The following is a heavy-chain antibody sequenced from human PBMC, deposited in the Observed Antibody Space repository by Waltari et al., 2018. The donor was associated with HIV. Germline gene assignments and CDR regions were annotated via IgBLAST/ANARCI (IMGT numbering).Heavy chain of an antibody. V-gene: IGHV3-21*01. CDR3: ARDDIAVAGTPLDY. CDR2: ISMSSSYI. CDR1: GFTCSSYS. D-gene: IGHD6-19*01. Sequence: EVQLVASGGGLVKPGGSLSRSCAASGFTCSSYSMHWVRQAPGKRLEWVSSISMSSSYIYYADSVKGRFTISRDNAKNSLYLQMNSLRAEDTAVYYCARDDIAVAGTPLDYWGQGTLVTVSS. J-gene: IGHJ4*02.